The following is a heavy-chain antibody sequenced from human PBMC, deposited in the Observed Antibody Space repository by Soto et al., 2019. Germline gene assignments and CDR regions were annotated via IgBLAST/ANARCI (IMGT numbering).Heavy chain of an antibody. CDR1: GFTFSSYG. CDR3: AKDHGYRGSMDY. CDR2: ISYDGSNK. D-gene: IGHD1-26*01. Sequence: QVQLVESGGGVVQPGRSLRLSCAASGFTFSSYGMHWVRQAPGKGLEWVAVISYDGSNKYYADSVKGRFTISRDNSKNTLYLQMNSLRAEDTAVYYCAKDHGYRGSMDYWGQGTLVTVSS. V-gene: IGHV3-30*18. J-gene: IGHJ4*02.